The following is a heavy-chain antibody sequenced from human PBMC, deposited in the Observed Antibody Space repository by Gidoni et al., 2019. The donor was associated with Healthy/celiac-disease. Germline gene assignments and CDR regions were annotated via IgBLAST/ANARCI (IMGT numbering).Heavy chain of an antibody. CDR3: ARIGSSWTLNSDY. V-gene: IGHV2-26*01. D-gene: IGHD6-13*01. CDR1: GFSLSNARMG. J-gene: IGHJ4*02. CDR2: IFSNDEK. Sequence: QVTLKGSGPVLVKPTETLMLTCTVPGFSLSNARMGVSWIRQPPGKALDVLAHIFSNDEKSYSTSLKSRLTISKDTSKSQVVLTMTNMDPVDTATYYCARIGSSWTLNSDYWGQGTLVTVSS.